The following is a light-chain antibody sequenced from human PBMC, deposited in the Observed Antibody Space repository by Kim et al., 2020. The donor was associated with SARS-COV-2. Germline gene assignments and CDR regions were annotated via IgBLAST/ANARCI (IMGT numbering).Light chain of an antibody. V-gene: IGLV1-44*01. J-gene: IGLJ1*01. CDR1: RSNNGRNS. CDR3: ATWDDSLDGFL. CDR2: DTN. Sequence: GQRVTSSCSGGRSNNGRNSVNWDRPVPGTAPQLLIYDTNQRPSGVPDRLSGSKSGTSASLAISGLQSEDGADYYCATWDDSLDGFLFGGGTKVSVL.